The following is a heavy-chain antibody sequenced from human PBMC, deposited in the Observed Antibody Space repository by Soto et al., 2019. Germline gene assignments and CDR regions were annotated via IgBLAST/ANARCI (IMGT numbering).Heavy chain of an antibody. J-gene: IGHJ6*02. Sequence: GGSLRLSCAASGFTFSSYSMHWVRQAPGKGLEWVSAITRNSDIYYADSVKGRFTISRDNAQNSVSLQMDSLRAEDTAVYYCAREETAWPLAYGLDVWGQGTTVTVSS. CDR1: GFTFSSYS. CDR3: AREETAWPLAYGLDV. D-gene: IGHD2-21*02. V-gene: IGHV3-21*01. CDR2: ITRNSDI.